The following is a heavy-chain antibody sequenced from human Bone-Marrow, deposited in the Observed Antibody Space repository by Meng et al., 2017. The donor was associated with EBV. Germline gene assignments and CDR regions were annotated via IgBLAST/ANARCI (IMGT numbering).Heavy chain of an antibody. V-gene: IGHV3-30-3*01. CDR2: ISYDGSNK. CDR1: GFTFSSYA. D-gene: IGHD4-17*01. Sequence: VWLWETGAGSVLLGGSLSLSCAASGFTFSSYAMHWVRQAPGKGLEWVAVISYDGSNKYYADSVKDRFTISRDNSKNTLYLQMNSLRAEDTAVYYCARDQGYGNNWFDPWGQGTLVTVSS. CDR3: ARDQGYGNNWFDP. J-gene: IGHJ5*02.